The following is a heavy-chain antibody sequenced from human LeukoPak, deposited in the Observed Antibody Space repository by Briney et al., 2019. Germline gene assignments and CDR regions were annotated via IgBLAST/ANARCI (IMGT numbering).Heavy chain of an antibody. V-gene: IGHV3-23*01. J-gene: IGHJ5*02. CDR3: AKDPEQQLVNWFDP. D-gene: IGHD6-13*01. CDR1: GFTFSNYA. Sequence: GGFLRLSCAASGFTFSNYAMTWVRQAPGKGLEWVSSISDSGGRTYYADSVKGRFTISRDNSKKTLYLQMNSLRAEDTAVYYCAKDPEQQLVNWFDPWGQGTLVTVSS. CDR2: ISDSGGRT.